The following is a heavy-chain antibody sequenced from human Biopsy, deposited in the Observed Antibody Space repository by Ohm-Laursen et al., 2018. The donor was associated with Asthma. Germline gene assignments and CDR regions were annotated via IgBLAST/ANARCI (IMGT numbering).Heavy chain of an antibody. CDR1: GFSFNSYG. CDR2: MSFDGRQT. CDR3: TKESGSNYAFDI. Sequence: SLRLSCTASGFSFNSYGMHWVRQAPGKGLEWVAVMSFDGRQTYYADSVKGRFTISRDNSKNTLYLQMNSLRAEDTAVYYCTKESGSNYAFDIWGQGTMVTVSS. J-gene: IGHJ3*02. D-gene: IGHD1-1*01. V-gene: IGHV3-30*18.